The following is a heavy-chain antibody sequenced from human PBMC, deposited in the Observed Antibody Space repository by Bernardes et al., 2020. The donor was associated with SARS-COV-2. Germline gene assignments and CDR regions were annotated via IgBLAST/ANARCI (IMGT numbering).Heavy chain of an antibody. CDR3: AREGYYVGSGSGLGPFDM. Sequence: SEPLSLTCSVCGGFISDYHWTWIRQPPGKGLEWIGYINYSGSANYNPSLKSRVSMSVDTSKNQFSLKLSAVTAADTAVYYCAREGYYVGSGSGLGPFDMWGQGTMVTVSS. CDR1: GGFISDYH. V-gene: IGHV4-59*01. D-gene: IGHD3-22*01. CDR2: INYSGSA. J-gene: IGHJ3*02.